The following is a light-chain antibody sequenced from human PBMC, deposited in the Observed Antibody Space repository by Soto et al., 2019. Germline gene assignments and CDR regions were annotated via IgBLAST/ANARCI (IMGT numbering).Light chain of an antibody. Sequence: DIQMTQSPSALSASVGDRVTITCRASQYISNWVAWYQQKPGKAPKLLIYDGSTLESGVPSRFSGSVSETLFTLTISSLEPEDFGTYFCQQSNNFSGTFGGGTQVDIK. CDR3: QQSNNFSGT. CDR1: QYISNW. J-gene: IGKJ4*01. V-gene: IGKV1-5*01. CDR2: DGS.